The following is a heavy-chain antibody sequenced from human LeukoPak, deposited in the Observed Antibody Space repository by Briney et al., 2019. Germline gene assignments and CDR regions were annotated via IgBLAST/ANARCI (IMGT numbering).Heavy chain of an antibody. V-gene: IGHV3-74*01. D-gene: IGHD2-15*01. CDR1: GFTFSSYW. CDR2: INSDGGCT. J-gene: IGHJ4*02. CDR3: AREYCSGGSCYFDY. Sequence: GGSLRLSCAASGFTFSSYWMHWVRQAPGKGLVWVSRINSDGGCTSYADSVKGRFTISRDNAKNTLYLQMNSLRAEDTAVYYCAREYCSGGSCYFDYWGQGTLVTVSS.